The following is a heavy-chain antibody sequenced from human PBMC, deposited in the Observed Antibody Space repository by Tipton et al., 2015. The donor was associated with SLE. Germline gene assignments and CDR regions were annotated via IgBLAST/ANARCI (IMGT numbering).Heavy chain of an antibody. V-gene: IGHV4-34*01. Sequence: TLSLTCGVYGGSFSGSYWNWIRQPPGKGLEWIGEISLSGSTKSNPSLKSRVTISVDTSKNQFSLKLSSVTAADTAVYYCARQGGRQWFDPWGQGTLVTVSS. CDR2: ISLSGST. CDR3: ARQGGRQWFDP. J-gene: IGHJ5*02. CDR1: GGSFSGSY. D-gene: IGHD3-16*01.